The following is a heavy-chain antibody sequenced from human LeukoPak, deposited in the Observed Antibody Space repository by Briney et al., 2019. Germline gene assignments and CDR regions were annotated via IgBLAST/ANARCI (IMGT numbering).Heavy chain of an antibody. CDR3: AKNGSSYCDN. CDR1: GYTFTNYG. CDR2: ISVYNGYT. D-gene: IGHD6-13*01. V-gene: IGHV1-18*01. J-gene: IGHJ4*02. Sequence: ASVKVSCKASGYTFTNYGISWGRQAPGQGLEWMGWISVYNGYTEYAQKLQGRVTMTTDTSTSTAYMELRSLRSDDTAVYYCAKNGSSYCDNWGQGTLVTVSS.